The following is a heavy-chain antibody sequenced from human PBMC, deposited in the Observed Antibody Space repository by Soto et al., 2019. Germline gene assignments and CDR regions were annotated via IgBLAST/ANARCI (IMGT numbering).Heavy chain of an antibody. V-gene: IGHV4-59*11. Sequence: QVQLQESGPGLVMPSETLSLTCSVSGGSISNHYWSWIRQPPGKGLEWIGYIYYNGNTNNNPSLKRRLTMSVDTSRNQISLKSTTVTAADTAVYYCTRANWYSEYWGQGTLVTVSS. J-gene: IGHJ4*02. CDR3: TRANWYSEY. CDR2: IYYNGNT. CDR1: GGSISNHY. D-gene: IGHD7-27*01.